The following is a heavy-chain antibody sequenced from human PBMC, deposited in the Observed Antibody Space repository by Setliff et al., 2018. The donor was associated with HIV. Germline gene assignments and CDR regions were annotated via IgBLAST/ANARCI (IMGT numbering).Heavy chain of an antibody. J-gene: IGHJ6*03. CDR2: MNPDSRNT. V-gene: IGHV1-8*02. Sequence: ASVKVSCKPSGYTFSNYDINWVRQAAGQGLEWMGWMNPDSRNTGYAQRFEGRVTLTWDTSISTAYLELNHLKSDNTAVYYCARARTDYYDRRRRSHYYIDVWARGATVTVSS. CDR1: GYTFSNYD. CDR3: ARARTDYYDRRRRSHYYIDV. D-gene: IGHD3-22*01.